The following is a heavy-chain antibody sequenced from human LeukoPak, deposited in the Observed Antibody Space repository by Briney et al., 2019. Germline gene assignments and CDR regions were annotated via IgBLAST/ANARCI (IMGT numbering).Heavy chain of an antibody. CDR3: ASRHYDFGYY. V-gene: IGHV3-30*03. J-gene: IGHJ4*02. CDR2: ISYDGSNK. CDR1: GFTFSSYW. Sequence: PGGSLRLSCAASGFTFSSYWMHWVRQAPGKGLEWVAVISYDGSNKYYADSVKGRFTISRDNSKNTLYLQMNSLRAEDTAIYYCASRHYDFGYYWGQGSLVTVSS. D-gene: IGHD4-17*01.